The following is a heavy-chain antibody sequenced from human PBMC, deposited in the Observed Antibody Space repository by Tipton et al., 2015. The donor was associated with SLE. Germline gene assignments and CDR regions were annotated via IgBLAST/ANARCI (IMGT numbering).Heavy chain of an antibody. D-gene: IGHD3-22*01. CDR2: IWYDGSKK. Sequence: SLRLSCAESGFTFSSYGMHWVRQAPGKGLEWVAVIWYDGSKKYYADSVKGRFTISRDNSKNTLYLQMNSLRAEATAVYYCARNRPATYDSRGPIDYWGQGPQVIVSS. CDR3: ARNRPATYDSRGPIDY. CDR1: GFTFSSYG. V-gene: IGHV3-33*01. J-gene: IGHJ4*02.